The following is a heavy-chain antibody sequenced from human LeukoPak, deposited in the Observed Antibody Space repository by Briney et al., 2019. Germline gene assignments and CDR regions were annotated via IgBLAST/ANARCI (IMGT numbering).Heavy chain of an antibody. V-gene: IGHV4-4*02. CDR1: GGSISSSNW. CDR2: IYHSGST. D-gene: IGHD6-19*01. J-gene: IGHJ4*02. CDR3: ASLSSGWYSFDY. Sequence: PSETLSLTCAVSGGSISSSNWWTWVRQPPGKGLEWIGQIYHSGSTDYNPSLKSRVAISVDKSENQFSLKLGSVTAADTTVYYCASLSSGWYSFDYWGQGTLVTVSS.